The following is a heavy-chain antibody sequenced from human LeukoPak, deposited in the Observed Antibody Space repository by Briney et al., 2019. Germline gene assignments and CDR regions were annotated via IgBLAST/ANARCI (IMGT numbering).Heavy chain of an antibody. J-gene: IGHJ4*02. V-gene: IGHV1-8*01. CDR3: ARTPKDYYDSSGYYCDY. CDR1: GYTFTSYD. Sequence: ASVKVSCKASGYTFTSYDINWVRQATGQGLEWMGWMNPNSGNTGYAQKFQGRVTITRNTSISTAYMELSSLRSEDTAVYYCARTPKDYYDSSGYYCDYWGQGTLVTVSS. CDR2: MNPNSGNT. D-gene: IGHD3-22*01.